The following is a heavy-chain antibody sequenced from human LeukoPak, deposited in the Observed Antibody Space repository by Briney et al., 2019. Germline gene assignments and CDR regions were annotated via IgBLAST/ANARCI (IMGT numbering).Heavy chain of an antibody. Sequence: SETLSLTCTVPGGSISSYYWSWIRQPPGKGLEWIGYIYYSGSTNYNPSLKSRVTISVDKSKNQFSLKLSSVTAADTAVYYCARFSAPLRFRIDYWGQGTLVTVSS. D-gene: IGHD3-16*01. CDR2: IYYSGST. J-gene: IGHJ4*02. V-gene: IGHV4-59*12. CDR3: ARFSAPLRFRIDY. CDR1: GGSISSYY.